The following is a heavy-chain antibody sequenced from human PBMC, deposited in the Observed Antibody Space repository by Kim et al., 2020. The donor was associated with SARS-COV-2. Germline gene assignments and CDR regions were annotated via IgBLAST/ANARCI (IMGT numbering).Heavy chain of an antibody. V-gene: IGHV3-30*02. D-gene: IGHD3-22*01. Sequence: SVKGRYTISRNNSKNTLYLQMNSLGAEDTAVYYCEKSKAMIVVVTPDFDYWGQGTLVTVSS. J-gene: IGHJ4*02. CDR3: EKSKAMIVVVTPDFDY.